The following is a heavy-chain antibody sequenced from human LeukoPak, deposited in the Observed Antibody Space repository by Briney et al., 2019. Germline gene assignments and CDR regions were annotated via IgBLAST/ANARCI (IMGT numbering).Heavy chain of an antibody. J-gene: IGHJ6*02. CDR2: IYYSGST. D-gene: IGHD6-19*01. V-gene: IGHV4-59*01. Sequence: SETLSLTCAVYGGSFSGYYWSWIRQPPGKGPEWIGYIYYSGSTNYNPSLKSRVTISVDTSKNQFSLKLSSVTAADTAVYYCARVLTSVAGTRLYYYYYGMDVWGQGTTVTVSS. CDR1: GGSFSGYY. CDR3: ARVLTSVAGTRLYYYYYGMDV.